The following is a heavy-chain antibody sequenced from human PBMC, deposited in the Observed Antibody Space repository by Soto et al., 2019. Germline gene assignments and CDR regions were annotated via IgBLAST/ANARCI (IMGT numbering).Heavy chain of an antibody. CDR2: INHSGNT. CDR3: AILRGIVVVPAAIPLDY. CDR1: GASLSDNY. Sequence: SETLSLTCAVYGASLSDNYCNWLRQPPGKGLEWIGEINHSGNTNYNPSLRSRVTISIDTPKNQLSLNLRSEDTAVYYCAILRGIVVVPAAIPLDYWGQGTLVTVSS. J-gene: IGHJ4*02. V-gene: IGHV4-34*01. D-gene: IGHD2-2*02.